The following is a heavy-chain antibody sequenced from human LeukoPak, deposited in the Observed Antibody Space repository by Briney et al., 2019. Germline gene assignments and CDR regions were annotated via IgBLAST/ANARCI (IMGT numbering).Heavy chain of an antibody. CDR3: VRDVQELVT. V-gene: IGHV4-59*01. CDR1: GGSLSSYY. J-gene: IGHJ5*02. Sequence: SETLSLTCTVSGGSLSSYYWSWVRQPPGKGLEWIGYIYYSGSTNYNPSPKSGGTISVDAYKKQFSLRLRSVYAAGRAGYFFVRDVQELVTWGRGTLPTVSS. CDR2: IYYSGST. D-gene: IGHD1-7*01.